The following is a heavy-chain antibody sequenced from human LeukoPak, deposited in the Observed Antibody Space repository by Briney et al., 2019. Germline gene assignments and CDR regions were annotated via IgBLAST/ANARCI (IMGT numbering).Heavy chain of an antibody. Sequence: PGGSLRLSCEASRFTFGHFWMTWVRQAPGKGLEWVANIEQNGGEKYYADSVKGRFTISRDNSKNSLYLQMNSLRAEDTAMYYCARSNWGPEYWGQGTLVTVSS. V-gene: IGHV3-7*04. D-gene: IGHD3-16*01. J-gene: IGHJ4*02. CDR1: RFTFGHFW. CDR2: IEQNGGEK. CDR3: ARSNWGPEY.